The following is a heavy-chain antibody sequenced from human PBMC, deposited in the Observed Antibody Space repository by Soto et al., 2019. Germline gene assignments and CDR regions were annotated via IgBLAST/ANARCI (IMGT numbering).Heavy chain of an antibody. CDR3: AKDGAPFIVATTDRTYYYYYMDV. CDR1: GFTFDDYA. CDR2: ISWNSGSI. V-gene: IGHV3-9*01. Sequence: EVQLVESGGGLVQPGRSLRLSFAASGFTFDDYAMHWVRQAPGKGLEWVSGISWNSGSIGYADSVKGRFTISRDNAKNSLYLQMNSLRAEDTALYYCAKDGAPFIVATTDRTYYYYYMDVWGKGTTVTVSS. J-gene: IGHJ6*03. D-gene: IGHD5-12*01.